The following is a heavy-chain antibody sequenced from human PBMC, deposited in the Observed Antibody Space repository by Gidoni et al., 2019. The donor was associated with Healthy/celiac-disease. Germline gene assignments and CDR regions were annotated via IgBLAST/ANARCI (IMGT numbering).Heavy chain of an antibody. CDR2: INPSGGSK. CDR3: ARDIRGSSGYSYYFDY. Sequence: QVQLVQSGAEVKKPGASVKVSCKASGYTFTSYYMHWVRQAPGQGLEWMGIINPSGGSKSYAQKFQGRVTMTRDTSTSTVYMELSSLRSEDTAVYYCARDIRGSSGYSYYFDYWGQGTLVTVSS. V-gene: IGHV1-46*01. J-gene: IGHJ4*02. CDR1: GYTFTSYY. D-gene: IGHD3-22*01.